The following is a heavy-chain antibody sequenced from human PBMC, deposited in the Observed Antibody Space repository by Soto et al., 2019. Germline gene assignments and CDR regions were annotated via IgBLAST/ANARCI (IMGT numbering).Heavy chain of an antibody. V-gene: IGHV1-18*01. CDR2: ISAYNGNT. J-gene: IGHJ4*02. Sequence: ASVKVSCKASGHTFTSYGISWVRQAPGQGLEWMGWISAYNGNTNYAQKLQGRVTMTTDTSTSTAYMELRSLRSDDTAVYYCARGPLSVCSSTSCYTHSDYWGQGTLVTVSS. CDR1: GHTFTSYG. D-gene: IGHD2-2*02. CDR3: ARGPLSVCSSTSCYTHSDY.